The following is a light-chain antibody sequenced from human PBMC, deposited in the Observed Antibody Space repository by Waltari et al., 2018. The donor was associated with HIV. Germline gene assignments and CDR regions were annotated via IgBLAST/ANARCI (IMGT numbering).Light chain of an antibody. V-gene: IGKV1-9*01. J-gene: IGKJ2*01. CDR2: IAS. CDR3: QQLNYYPHT. CDR1: HGISNY. Sequence: DIQLTQSPSLLSASVVDRVTISCRANHGISNYLAWYQQKPGKAPQLLIYIASTLQSGVPSRFSGSGFGTEFTLTISSLQPEDFATYYCQQLNYYPHTFGQGTKVEIK.